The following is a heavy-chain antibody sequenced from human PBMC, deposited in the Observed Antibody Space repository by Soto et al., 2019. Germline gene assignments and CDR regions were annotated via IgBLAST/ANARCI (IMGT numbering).Heavy chain of an antibody. CDR2: IIPILGIA. CDR1: GGTFSSYT. D-gene: IGHD6-25*01. CDR3: ARNTPYSSAGPPGYYYYYMDV. J-gene: IGHJ6*03. V-gene: IGHV1-69*02. Sequence: QVQLVQSGAEVKKPGSSVKVSCKASGGTFSSYTISWVRQAPGQGLEWMGRIIPILGIANYAQKFQGRVTITADKPTSTAYMEQSSLRSEDTAVYYCARNTPYSSAGPPGYYYYYMDVWGKGTTVTGSS.